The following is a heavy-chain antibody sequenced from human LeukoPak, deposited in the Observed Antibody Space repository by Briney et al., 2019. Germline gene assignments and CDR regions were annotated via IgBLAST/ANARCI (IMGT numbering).Heavy chain of an antibody. CDR2: IYYSGST. D-gene: IGHD6-19*01. CDR3: ARDGSGSSDPLYYYYYMDV. J-gene: IGHJ6*03. CDR1: GGSISSYY. Sequence: PSETLSLTCTVSGGSISSYYWSWIRQPPGKGLEWIGYIYYSGSTNYNPSLKSRVTISVDTSKNQFSLKLSSVTAADTAVYYCARDGSGSSDPLYYYYYMDVWGKGTTVTVSS. V-gene: IGHV4-59*01.